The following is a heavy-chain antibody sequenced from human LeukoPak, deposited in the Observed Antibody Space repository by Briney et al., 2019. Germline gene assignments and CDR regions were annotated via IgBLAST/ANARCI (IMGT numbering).Heavy chain of an antibody. CDR1: GYTFTSYD. J-gene: IGHJ2*01. CDR3: ARKKYYDFWSGYPDWYFDL. D-gene: IGHD3-3*01. Sequence: ASVKVSCKASGYTFTSYDINWVRQATGQGLEWMGWMNPNSGNTGYAQKFQGRVTITRNTSISTAYMELSSLRSEDMAVYYCARKKYYDFWSGYPDWYFDLWGRGTLVTVSS. CDR2: MNPNSGNT. V-gene: IGHV1-8*03.